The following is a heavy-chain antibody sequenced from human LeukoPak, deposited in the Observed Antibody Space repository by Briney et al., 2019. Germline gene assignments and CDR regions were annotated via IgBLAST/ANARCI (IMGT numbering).Heavy chain of an antibody. V-gene: IGHV4-34*01. D-gene: IGHD1-14*01. Sequence: SETLSLTCAVYGGSFSGYQWSWIRQSPGKGLEWIGEINHSGSTNYNPSLKSRVTISVDTSKNQFSLKLSSVTAADTAVYYCARGGKGPVSYYYYMDVWGKGTTVTVSS. CDR3: ARGGKGPVSYYYYMDV. J-gene: IGHJ6*03. CDR1: GGSFSGYQ. CDR2: INHSGST.